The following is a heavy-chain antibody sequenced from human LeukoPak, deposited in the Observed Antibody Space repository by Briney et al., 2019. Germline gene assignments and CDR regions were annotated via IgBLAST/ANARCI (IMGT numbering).Heavy chain of an antibody. V-gene: IGHV5-51*01. Sequence: GESLKISCQGSGYNFTRFWIGWVRQMPGKGLEWMGIIYPGDSDTKYSPSFQGQVTLSVDKSISTAYLQWSSLEASDTAIYYCARLYCSGATCAFCFDYWGQGSQVTVSS. CDR3: ARLYCSGATCAFCFDY. J-gene: IGHJ4*02. D-gene: IGHD2-15*01. CDR1: GYNFTRFW. CDR2: IYPGDSDT.